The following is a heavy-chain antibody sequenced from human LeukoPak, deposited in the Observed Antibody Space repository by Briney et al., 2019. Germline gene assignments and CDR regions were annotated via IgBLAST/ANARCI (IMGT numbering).Heavy chain of an antibody. CDR1: GFTFNNYA. J-gene: IGHJ3*02. CDR2: ISSSSYI. D-gene: IGHD1-7*01. V-gene: IGHV3-21*01. CDR3: ARDPGTTQTLHDAFDI. Sequence: GGSLRLSCAASGFTFNNYAMTWVRQAPGKGLEWVSSISSSSYIYYADSVKGRFTISRDNAKNSLYLQMNSLRAEDTAVYYCARDPGTTQTLHDAFDIWGQGTMVTVSS.